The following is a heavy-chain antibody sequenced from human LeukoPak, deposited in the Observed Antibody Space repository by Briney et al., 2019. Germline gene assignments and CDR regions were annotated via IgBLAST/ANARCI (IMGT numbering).Heavy chain of an antibody. V-gene: IGHV3-30*02. CDR3: AREGRGVPGAIAAVKGFDY. CDR2: IRYDGSNK. Sequence: GGSLRLSCAASGFTFSSYGMHWVRQAPGKGLEWVAFIRYDGSNKYYADSVKGRFTISRDNSKNTLYLQMNSLRAEDTAVYYCAREGRGVPGAIAAVKGFDYWGQGTLVTVSS. CDR1: GFTFSSYG. J-gene: IGHJ4*02. D-gene: IGHD6-13*01.